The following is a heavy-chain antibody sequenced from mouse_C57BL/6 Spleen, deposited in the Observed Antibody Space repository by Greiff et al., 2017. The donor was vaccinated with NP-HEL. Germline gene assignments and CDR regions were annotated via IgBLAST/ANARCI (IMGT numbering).Heavy chain of an antibody. Sequence: QVQLKQSGAELVKPGASVKISCKASGYAFSSYWMNWVKQRPGKGLEWIGQIYPGDGDTNYNGKFKGKATLTADKSSSTAYMQLSSLTSEDSAVYFCARRYYYGSYWYFDVWGTGTTVTVSS. J-gene: IGHJ1*03. CDR1: GYAFSSYW. D-gene: IGHD1-1*01. CDR2: IYPGDGDT. V-gene: IGHV1-80*01. CDR3: ARRYYYGSYWYFDV.